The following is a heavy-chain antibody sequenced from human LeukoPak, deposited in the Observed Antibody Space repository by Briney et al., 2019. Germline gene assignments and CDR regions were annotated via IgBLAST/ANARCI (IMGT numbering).Heavy chain of an antibody. CDR2: IIPILGIA. V-gene: IGHV1-69*04. CDR3: ARGFDSSGYYLIT. CDR1: GGTFNNYG. Sequence: SVKVSCKASGGTFNNYGISWVRQAPGQGLEWMGRIIPILGIANYAQKFQGRVTITADKSTSTAYMELSSLRSEDTAVYYCARGFDSSGYYLITWGQGTLVTVSS. J-gene: IGHJ5*02. D-gene: IGHD3-22*01.